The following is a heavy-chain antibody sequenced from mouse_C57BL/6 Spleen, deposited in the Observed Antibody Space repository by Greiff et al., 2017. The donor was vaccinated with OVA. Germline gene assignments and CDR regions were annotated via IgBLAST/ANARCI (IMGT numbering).Heavy chain of an antibody. D-gene: IGHD2-2*01. CDR2: IDPEDGEN. CDR1: GFNIKDYY. Sequence: LVESGAELVKPGASVKLSCTASGFNIKDYYMHWVKQRTEQGLEWIGRIDPEDGENKYAPKFQGKATITADTSSNTAYLQLSSLTSEDTAVYYCASRLSMVTTGDFDYWGQGTTLTVSS. CDR3: ASRLSMVTTGDFDY. V-gene: IGHV14-2*01. J-gene: IGHJ2*01.